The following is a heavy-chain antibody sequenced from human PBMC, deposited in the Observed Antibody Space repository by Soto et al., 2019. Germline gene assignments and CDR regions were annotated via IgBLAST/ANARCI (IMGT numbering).Heavy chain of an antibody. Sequence: EVQLLESGGGLVQPGGSLRLSCAASGFTFSSYAMSWVRQAPGKGLEWVSAISGSGGSTYYADSVKGRFTISRDNSKNTLYLQMNSLRAEDTAVYYCAKGPMPRPIVVVPAAHDYWGQGTLVTVSS. CDR1: GFTFSSYA. CDR3: AKGPMPRPIVVVPAAHDY. CDR2: ISGSGGST. D-gene: IGHD2-2*01. V-gene: IGHV3-23*01. J-gene: IGHJ4*02.